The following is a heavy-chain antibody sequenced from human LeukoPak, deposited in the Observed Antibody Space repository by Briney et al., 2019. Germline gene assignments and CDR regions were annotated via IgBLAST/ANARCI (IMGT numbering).Heavy chain of an antibody. CDR2: IKQDGSEK. CDR3: ARDGGYGSGSGLDY. D-gene: IGHD3-10*01. J-gene: IGHJ4*02. CDR1: GFTFSSYW. V-gene: IGHV3-7*01. Sequence: GGSLRLSCAASGFTFSSYWMSWVRQAPGKGLEWVANIKQDGSEKYYVDSVKGRFTISRDNAKNSLYLQMNSLRAEDTAVYYCARDGGYGSGSGLDYWGQGTLVTASS.